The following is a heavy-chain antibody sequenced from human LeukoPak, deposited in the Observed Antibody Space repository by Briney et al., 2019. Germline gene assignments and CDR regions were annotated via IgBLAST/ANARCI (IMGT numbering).Heavy chain of an antibody. CDR2: ISGSGGTT. J-gene: IGHJ6*02. Sequence: PGGSLRLSCAASGFTFSNCAMSWVRRAPGKGLEWVSTISGSGGTTNYADSVKGRFTISRDNSKNTLSLQVNSLSAEDTAVYYCAKGRYCDSSTCAYHGLDVWGQGTTVTVSS. CDR3: AKGRYCDSSTCAYHGLDV. V-gene: IGHV3-23*01. CDR1: GFTFSNCA. D-gene: IGHD2/OR15-2a*01.